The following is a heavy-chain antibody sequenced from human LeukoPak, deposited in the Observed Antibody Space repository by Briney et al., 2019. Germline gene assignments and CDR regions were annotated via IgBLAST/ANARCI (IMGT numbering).Heavy chain of an antibody. Sequence: ASVKVSCKASGYTFNSYYIHWVRQAPGQGLEWLGWIHPYSDGTKYAQTFQGRVTMTRDTSMNTAYMEVTRLRFDDTAVYFCAREGDLTRGVSFDHWGQGTLVTVSS. J-gene: IGHJ4*02. V-gene: IGHV1-2*02. CDR1: GYTFNSYY. CDR3: AREGDLTRGVSFDH. D-gene: IGHD3-10*01. CDR2: IHPYSDGT.